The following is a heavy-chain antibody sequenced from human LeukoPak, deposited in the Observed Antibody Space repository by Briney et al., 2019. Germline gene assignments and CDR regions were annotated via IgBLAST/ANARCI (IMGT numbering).Heavy chain of an antibody. CDR2: VSGSGGST. V-gene: IGHV3-23*01. CDR3: AKDLDIVATITGN. D-gene: IGHD5-12*01. Sequence: QSGGSLRLSCAASGFTFSSYAMSWVRQAPGKGLEWVSGVSGSGGSTYYADSAKGRFTISRDNSKNTLYLQMNSLRAEDTAVYYCAKDLDIVATITGNWGQGTLVTVSS. J-gene: IGHJ4*02. CDR1: GFTFSSYA.